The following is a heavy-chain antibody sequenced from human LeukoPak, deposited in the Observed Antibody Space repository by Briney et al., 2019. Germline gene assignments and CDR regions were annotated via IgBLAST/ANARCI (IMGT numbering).Heavy chain of an antibody. CDR1: GFTFSSYG. CDR3: AKIAAAGPTTLSPIDY. CDR2: IWYDGSNK. V-gene: IGHV3-33*06. Sequence: PGRSLRLSCAASGFTFSSYGMHWVRQAPGKGLEWVAVIWYDGSNKYYADPVKGRFTISRDNSKNTLYLQMNSLRAEDTAVYCCAKIAAAGPTTLSPIDYWGQGTLVTVSS. J-gene: IGHJ4*02. D-gene: IGHD6-13*01.